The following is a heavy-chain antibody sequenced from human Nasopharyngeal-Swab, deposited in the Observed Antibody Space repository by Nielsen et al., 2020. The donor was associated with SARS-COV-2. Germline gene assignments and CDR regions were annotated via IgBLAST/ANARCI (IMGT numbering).Heavy chain of an antibody. CDR2: ITSGSSYI. CDR3: ARGYDFRSGSNAFDI. V-gene: IGHV3-21*01. Sequence: GESLKISCAASGFTFSSYSMNWVRQAPGMGLEWVSSITSGSSYIYYADSVKGRFTISRDNAKNSLFLQMNSLRAEDTAVYYCARGYDFRSGSNAFDIWGQGTMVTVSS. CDR1: GFTFSSYS. D-gene: IGHD3-3*01. J-gene: IGHJ3*02.